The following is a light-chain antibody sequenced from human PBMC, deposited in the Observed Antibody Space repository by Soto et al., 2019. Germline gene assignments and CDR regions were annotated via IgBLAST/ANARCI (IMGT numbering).Light chain of an antibody. V-gene: IGKV1-27*01. J-gene: IGKJ5*01. CDR2: AAS. CDR1: QAINNY. CDR3: QKYNSAPLT. Sequence: DIQITQSPSSLSAYLGARVAITCRASQAINNYLAWYQQKPGKFPKLLIYAASTLHPGVPSRFSGSGSGTDFTITISSLQPEDGETYDGQKYNSAPLTFGPGTRLENK.